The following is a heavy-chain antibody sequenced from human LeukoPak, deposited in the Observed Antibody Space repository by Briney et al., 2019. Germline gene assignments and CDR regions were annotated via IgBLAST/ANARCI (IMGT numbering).Heavy chain of an antibody. CDR2: IYYRSTWYS. Sequence: SQTLSLTCAISGDSVPRKSAGWNWIRQSPSRALEWLGRIYYRSTWYSDFLTSRITISPDTYKNQFSLHLDSVTPEDTAVYYCARGGLVRGSIDSLIAFDFWGQGTVVTVSS. V-gene: IGHV6-1*01. CDR1: GDSVPRKSAG. CDR3: ARGGLVRGSIDSLIAFDF. D-gene: IGHD3-10*01. J-gene: IGHJ3*01.